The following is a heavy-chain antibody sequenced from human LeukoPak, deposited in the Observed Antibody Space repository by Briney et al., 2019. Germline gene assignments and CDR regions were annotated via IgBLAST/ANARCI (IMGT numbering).Heavy chain of an antibody. D-gene: IGHD5-18*01. V-gene: IGHV5-10-1*01. Sequence: GESLKISCKGSGYCFISYWISWLRQMPGKGLVWMGRIDPSDSYTNYSPSFQGHVTISADKSISTAYLQWSSLKASDTAMYYCASRGLSSYGTPDAFDIWGQGTMVTVSS. CDR2: IDPSDSYT. CDR3: ASRGLSSYGTPDAFDI. J-gene: IGHJ3*02. CDR1: GYCFISYW.